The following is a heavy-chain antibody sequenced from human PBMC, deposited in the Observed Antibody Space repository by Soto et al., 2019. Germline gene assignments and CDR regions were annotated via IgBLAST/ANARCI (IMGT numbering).Heavy chain of an antibody. CDR1: GFSFVNYS. CDR3: AKATTNGGWFNPFDS. D-gene: IGHD6-19*01. V-gene: IGHV3-23*01. CDR2: LSGSGTST. Sequence: GGSLRLSCAASGFSFVNYSMNWVRQAPGKGLEWVSGLSGSGTSTYYADSVKGRFTISRDNSRDTLFLQMNSLTADDTAVYYCAKATTNGGWFNPFDSWGQGALVTVSS. J-gene: IGHJ4*02.